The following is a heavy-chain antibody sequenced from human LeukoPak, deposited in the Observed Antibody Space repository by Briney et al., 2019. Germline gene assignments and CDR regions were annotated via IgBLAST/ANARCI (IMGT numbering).Heavy chain of an antibody. D-gene: IGHD3-10*01. J-gene: IGHJ4*02. CDR2: ISAENGNT. CDR3: ARSYYGSGSDFDY. Sequence: GASVKVSCKASGYTFINYGISWVRQAPGQGLEWMGWISAENGNTGYVENLQGRVTMTTDTSSSTVYMELRSLRPDDTAVYYCARSYYGSGSDFDYWGQGTLVTVSS. CDR1: GYTFINYG. V-gene: IGHV1-18*01.